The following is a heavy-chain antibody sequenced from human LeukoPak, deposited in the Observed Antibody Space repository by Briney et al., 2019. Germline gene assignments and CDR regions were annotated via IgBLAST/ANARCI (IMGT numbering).Heavy chain of an antibody. J-gene: IGHJ4*02. Sequence: SETLSLTCAVSGYSVSSGFFWGWIRKPPGKGLEWIATIYHNGITHYNPSLKSRVTISVDTSKNQFSLKMSSVTAADTAVYYCTRGVALSDHGIIDSWGQGTLATVSS. CDR1: GYSVSSGFF. CDR2: IYHNGIT. D-gene: IGHD1-1*01. V-gene: IGHV4-38-2*01. CDR3: TRGVALSDHGIIDS.